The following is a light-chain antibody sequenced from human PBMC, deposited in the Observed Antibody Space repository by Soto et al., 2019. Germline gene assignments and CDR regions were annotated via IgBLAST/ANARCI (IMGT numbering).Light chain of an antibody. CDR1: TSNIGNNF. J-gene: IGLJ3*02. V-gene: IGLV1-51*01. CDR2: DNS. CDR3: GSWDTSLSVVV. Sequence: QSVLTQPPSVSAAAGQRVTISCSGTTSNIGNNFVSWYQQFPRQSPKLLTYDNSKRPSGIPDRFSGSKSDTSGTLDITGLQPGDEADYYCGSWDTSLSVVVFGGGTKVTVL.